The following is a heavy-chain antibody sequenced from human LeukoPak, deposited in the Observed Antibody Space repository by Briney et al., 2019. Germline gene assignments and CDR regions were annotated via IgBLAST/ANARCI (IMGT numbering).Heavy chain of an antibody. Sequence: PSETLSLTCAVYGGSFSGYYWSWIRQPPGKGLEWIGEINHSGSTNYNPSLKSRVTISVDTSKNQFSLKLSSVTAADTAVYYCARGLLTNSGSSTDFDYWGQGTLVTVSS. D-gene: IGHD1-26*01. CDR2: INHSGST. CDR1: GGSFSGYY. J-gene: IGHJ4*02. CDR3: ARGLLTNSGSSTDFDY. V-gene: IGHV4-34*01.